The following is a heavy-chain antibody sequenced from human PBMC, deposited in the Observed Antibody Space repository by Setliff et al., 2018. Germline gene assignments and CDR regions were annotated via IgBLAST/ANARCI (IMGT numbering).Heavy chain of an antibody. D-gene: IGHD6-19*01. J-gene: IGHJ6*03. Sequence: SETLSLTCTVSGGSISSYYWSWIRQPAGKGLEWIGHIYIGGSANYNPSLKSRVTMSVDTSKNQFSLKLNSVTAAGMAVYYCAREQWLDPPGYYYMDVWAKGTTVTVSS. V-gene: IGHV4-4*07. CDR3: AREQWLDPPGYYYMDV. CDR2: IYIGGSA. CDR1: GGSISSYY.